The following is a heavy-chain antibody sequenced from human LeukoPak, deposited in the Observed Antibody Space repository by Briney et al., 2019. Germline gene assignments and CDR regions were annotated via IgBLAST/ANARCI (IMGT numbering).Heavy chain of an antibody. D-gene: IGHD3-16*01. CDR1: GFTFSSYA. CDR2: ISGSGGST. Sequence: PGGSLRLSCAASGFTFSSYAMSWVRQAPGKGLEWVSAISGSGGSTCYADSVKGRFTISRDNSKNTLYLQMNSLRAEDTAVYYCAKEGPYDYVWGNSFDYWGQGTLVTVSS. V-gene: IGHV3-23*01. CDR3: AKEGPYDYVWGNSFDY. J-gene: IGHJ4*02.